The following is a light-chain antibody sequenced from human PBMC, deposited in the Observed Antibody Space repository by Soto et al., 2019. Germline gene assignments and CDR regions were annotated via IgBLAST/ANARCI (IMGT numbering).Light chain of an antibody. CDR1: SSVVGGYNY. Sequence: QSVLTQPASVSGSPGQSITISCTGTSSVVGGYNYVSWYQQHPDKAPKLMIYDVSNRPSGVSNRFSGSKSGNTASLTISGLQAEDEADYYCSSYRSSSTYVFGTGTKVTVL. V-gene: IGLV2-14*03. CDR2: DVS. J-gene: IGLJ1*01. CDR3: SSYRSSSTYV.